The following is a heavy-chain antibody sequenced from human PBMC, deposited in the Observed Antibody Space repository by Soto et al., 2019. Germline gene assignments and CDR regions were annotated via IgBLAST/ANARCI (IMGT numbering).Heavy chain of an antibody. V-gene: IGHV3-23*01. D-gene: IGHD5-12*01. CDR1: GLIFENFG. Sequence: GSLGVSSAAPGLIFENFGMSWVRQAPGKGLEWISSISGSGFKKYYADSVKGRFTISRDNSKSTVYLELNKLSAEDTAVYHCAKNQGVELVPLATVDWFDPWGQGSVVTVSS. CDR2: ISGSGFKK. J-gene: IGHJ5*02. CDR3: AKNQGVELVPLATVDWFDP.